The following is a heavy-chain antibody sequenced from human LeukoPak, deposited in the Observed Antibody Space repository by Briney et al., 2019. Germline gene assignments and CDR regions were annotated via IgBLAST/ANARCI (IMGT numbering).Heavy chain of an antibody. V-gene: IGHV4-59*12. CDR3: ARDFSSSSTVYYYYMDV. CDR2: IYYSGST. D-gene: IGHD6-6*01. J-gene: IGHJ6*03. Sequence: PSETLSLTCTVSGGSISSYSWSWIRQPPGKGLEWIGYIYYSGSTNYNPSLKSRVTISEDTSKIQFSLKLSSVTAADTAIYYCARDFSSSSTVYYYYMDVWGKGTTVTVSS. CDR1: GGSISSYS.